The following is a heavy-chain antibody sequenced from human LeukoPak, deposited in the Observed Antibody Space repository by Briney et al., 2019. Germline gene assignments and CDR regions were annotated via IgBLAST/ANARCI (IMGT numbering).Heavy chain of an antibody. Sequence: SETLPLTCTVSGGSISSSSYYWGWIRQPPGKGLEWIGRIYTSGSTNYNPSLKSRVTISRDTSTNHFSLKLSSVTAADTAVYFCARGRVSSSSWQSVYYYYLYMDVWGKGSTVTVSS. D-gene: IGHD6-13*01. CDR2: IYTSGST. CDR1: GGSISSSSYY. V-gene: IGHV4-39*07. CDR3: ARGRVSSSSWQSVYYYYLYMDV. J-gene: IGHJ6*03.